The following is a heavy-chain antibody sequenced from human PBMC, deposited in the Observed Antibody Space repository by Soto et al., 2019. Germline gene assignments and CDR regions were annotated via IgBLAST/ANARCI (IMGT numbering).Heavy chain of an antibody. J-gene: IGHJ4*02. CDR3: AKARRSHYYDSSGSDY. V-gene: IGHV3-23*01. CDR1: GFTFSSYA. CDR2: ISGSGGST. Sequence: GGSLRLSCAASGFTFSSYAMSWVRQAPGKGLEWVSAISGSGGSTYYADSVKGRFTISRDNSKNTLYLQMDSLRAEDTAVYYCAKARRSHYYDSSGSDYWGQGTLVTVSS. D-gene: IGHD3-22*01.